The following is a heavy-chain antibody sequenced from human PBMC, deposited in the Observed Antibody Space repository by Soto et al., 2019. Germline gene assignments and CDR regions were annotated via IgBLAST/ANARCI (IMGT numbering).Heavy chain of an antibody. D-gene: IGHD2-15*01. CDR1: GYTFSSYW. CDR2: IHCDDSDT. CDR3: VRYGGKILDY. J-gene: IGHJ4*02. Sequence: GESLKISCKGSGYTFSSYWIGWVRQMPGKGLEWMGIIHCDDSDTEYSPSFEGQVTISADKSISSAYLQWRSLRAPDTATYYCVRYGGKILDYWGQGTLVTVSS. V-gene: IGHV5-51*01.